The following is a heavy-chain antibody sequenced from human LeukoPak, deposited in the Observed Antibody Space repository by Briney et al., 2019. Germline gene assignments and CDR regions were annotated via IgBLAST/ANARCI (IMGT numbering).Heavy chain of an antibody. Sequence: PGGPLRLSCAASGFTFSTYGMHWVRQAPGKGLEWVAVISKDGSNKYYVDSVKGRFTISRDNSKNTLYLQMNSLRVEDTAVYYCARGKNIWNYRSWFDSWGQGTLVTVSS. CDR3: ARGKNIWNYRSWFDS. V-gene: IGHV3-30*03. CDR2: ISKDGSNK. CDR1: GFTFSTYG. D-gene: IGHD1-7*01. J-gene: IGHJ5*01.